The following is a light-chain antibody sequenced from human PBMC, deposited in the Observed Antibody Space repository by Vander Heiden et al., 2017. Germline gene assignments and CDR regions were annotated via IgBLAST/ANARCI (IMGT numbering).Light chain of an antibody. Sequence: DIVMTQSPDSLAVSLGERATINCKSSQSVLYSSNNKNYLAWYQQKPGQPPKLLIYWASTRESGVPDRFSGGGSGTDFTLTISSLQAEDVAVYYCQQDDSTPRTFGQGTKLEIK. J-gene: IGKJ1*01. V-gene: IGKV4-1*01. CDR2: WAS. CDR3: QQDDSTPRT. CDR1: QSVLYSSNNKNY.